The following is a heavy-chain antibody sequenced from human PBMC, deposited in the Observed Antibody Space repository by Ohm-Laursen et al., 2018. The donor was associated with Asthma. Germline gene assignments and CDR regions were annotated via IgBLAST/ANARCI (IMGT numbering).Heavy chain of an antibody. D-gene: IGHD1-26*01. CDR3: ARIGPEWELPGREYSLNH. J-gene: IGHJ1*01. Sequence: SLRLSCSASGYAFSRYSIFWIRQAPGKGLEWVASISTARTFIYYADAVRGRFTTSRDNARNLVFLQMDSLRAEDTALYYCARIGPEWELPGREYSLNHWGQGTLVTVSS. CDR1: GYAFSRYS. V-gene: IGHV3-21*01. CDR2: ISTARTFI.